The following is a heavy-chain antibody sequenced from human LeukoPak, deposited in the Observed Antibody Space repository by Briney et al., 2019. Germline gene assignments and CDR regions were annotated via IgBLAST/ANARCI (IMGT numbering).Heavy chain of an antibody. CDR1: GYTFTNYD. J-gene: IGHJ4*02. CDR3: ARGSIAARPFSETNFDY. V-gene: IGHV1-8*01. Sequence: GASVEVSCKASGYTFTNYDINWVRQATGQGLEWMGWMNPNSGNTGYAQKFQGRVSLTRNTSINTVYMELSSLRSEDTAVYYCARGSIAARPFSETNFDYWGQGTLVTVSS. D-gene: IGHD6-6*01. CDR2: MNPNSGNT.